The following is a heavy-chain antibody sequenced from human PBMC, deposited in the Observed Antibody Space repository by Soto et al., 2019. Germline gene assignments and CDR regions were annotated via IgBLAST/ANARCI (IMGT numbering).Heavy chain of an antibody. V-gene: IGHV4-4*02. Sequence: QVQLRESGPGLVEASGTLSLTCEVSTGSISSGNWWSWVRQPPGKGLEWIGEIYYTGATNYNPSLKSRITMTIDRSKDHFSRSLRSATAAETAVYYCARVFSSGSGWMYYFDFWGQGTLASFSS. CDR2: IYYTGAT. D-gene: IGHD6-25*01. J-gene: IGHJ4*02. CDR1: TGSISSGNW. CDR3: ARVFSSGSGWMYYFDF.